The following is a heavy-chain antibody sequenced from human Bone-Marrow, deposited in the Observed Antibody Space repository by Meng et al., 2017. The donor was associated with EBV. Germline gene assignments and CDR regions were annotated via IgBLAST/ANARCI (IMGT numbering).Heavy chain of an antibody. Sequence: QGQWVQSGAGGKKPGSSVKVSCKTSGGTFRSDAISWVRQAPGQGLEWMGGLIPMSDAPHYAQKFQGRVTITADESTSTHYMDLSGLRSEDTAVYYCASESGRGFTPDYWGQGTLVTVSS. J-gene: IGHJ4*02. CDR1: GGTFRSDA. CDR2: LIPMSDAP. CDR3: ASESGRGFTPDY. D-gene: IGHD3-10*01. V-gene: IGHV1-69*01.